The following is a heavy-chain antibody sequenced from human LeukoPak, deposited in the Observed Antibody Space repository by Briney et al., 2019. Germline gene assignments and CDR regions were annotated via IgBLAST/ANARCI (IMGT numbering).Heavy chain of an antibody. V-gene: IGHV4-59*01. CDR3: ARDRGQLGRPYYYGMDV. Sequence: SETLSLTCTVSGGSISSYYWSWIRQPPGKGLEWIGYIYYSGDTNYNPSLKNRLTISVDTSKNQFSLNLDSVTAADTAVYYCARDRGQLGRPYYYGMDVWGQGTTVTVSS. CDR2: IYYSGDT. J-gene: IGHJ6*02. D-gene: IGHD3-10*01. CDR1: GGSISSYY.